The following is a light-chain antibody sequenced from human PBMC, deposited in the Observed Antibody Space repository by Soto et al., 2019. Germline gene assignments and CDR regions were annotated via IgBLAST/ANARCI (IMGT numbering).Light chain of an antibody. CDR1: QSISSW. J-gene: IGKJ1*01. Sequence: EIEMTQSPSILSESVGDRVTITCRASQSISSWLAWYQQKPGKAPKLLIYKASSLESGVPSRFSGSGSGTEFTLTISSLQPDDFATYYCQQYKTYPWTFGQGPKVDIK. CDR3: QQYKTYPWT. V-gene: IGKV1-5*03. CDR2: KAS.